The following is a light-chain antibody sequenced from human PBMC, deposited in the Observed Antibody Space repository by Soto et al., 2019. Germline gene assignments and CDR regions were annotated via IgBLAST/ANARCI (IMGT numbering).Light chain of an antibody. CDR1: RDVGSY. Sequence: EIVLTQSPATLSLSPGQRATLSCRASRDVGSYLAWYQHKPGQAPRLLIYDASKSATGIPERFSGSGSGADFTLTISWLETGDFGVYYCLQRFSWPRVFGGGTKIEIK. CDR2: DAS. J-gene: IGKJ4*01. V-gene: IGKV3-11*01. CDR3: LQRFSWPRV.